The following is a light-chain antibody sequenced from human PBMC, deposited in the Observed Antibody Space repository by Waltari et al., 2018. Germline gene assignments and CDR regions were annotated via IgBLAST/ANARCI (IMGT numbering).Light chain of an antibody. V-gene: IGLV1-47*01. CDR2: RNN. J-gene: IGLJ1*01. CDR1: SSNIGSTN. CDR3: AAWDNSLSGYV. Sequence: QSVLTQPPSASGTPGQRVTIPCSGSSSNIGSTNVYWYQPLPGTAPKLLIYRNNQRPSGVPDRFSGSKSGTSASLAISGLRSEDEVDYYCAAWDNSLSGYVFGTGTKVTVL.